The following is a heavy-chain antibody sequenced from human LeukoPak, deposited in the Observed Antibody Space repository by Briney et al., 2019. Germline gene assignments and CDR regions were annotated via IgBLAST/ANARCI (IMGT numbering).Heavy chain of an antibody. CDR3: ARESGTNGVCCSFDY. Sequence: ASVKVSCKASGGTFISYAISWVGQAPGQGREGMGGIIPIFGTATFAQKFQAIVTITTHESTSTPYIELSSLRSEDTAVYYCARESGTNGVCCSFDYWGQGTLVTVSS. CDR1: GGTFISYA. J-gene: IGHJ4*02. CDR2: IIPIFGTA. V-gene: IGHV1-69*05. D-gene: IGHD2-8*01.